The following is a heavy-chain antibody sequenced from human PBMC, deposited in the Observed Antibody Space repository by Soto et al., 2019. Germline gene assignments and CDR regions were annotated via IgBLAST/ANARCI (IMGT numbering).Heavy chain of an antibody. D-gene: IGHD6-19*01. Sequence: LRDRCGVAEVTSGDYAMRRVRQAPGKGLEWVSVISGSGDSTYYADSVKGRFTISRDNSKNTLYLQMNSLRAEDTAVYYSAKKTSCWSFDSWGQGPLVTSPQ. CDR3: AKKTSCWSFDS. CDR1: EVTSGDYA. CDR2: ISGSGDST. J-gene: IGHJ4*02. V-gene: IGHV3-23*01.